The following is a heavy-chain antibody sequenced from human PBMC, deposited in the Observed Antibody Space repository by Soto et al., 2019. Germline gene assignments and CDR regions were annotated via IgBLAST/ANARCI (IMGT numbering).Heavy chain of an antibody. CDR3: ARDPNPEFLRIAAAGNFDY. D-gene: IGHD6-13*01. CDR2: IIPIFGTA. V-gene: IGHV1-69*06. Sequence: GASVKVSCKASGGTFSSYAISWVRQAPGQGLEWMGGIIPIFGTANYAQKFQGRVTITADKSTSTAYMELSSLRSEDTAVYYCARDPNPEFLRIAAAGNFDYCGQGPLVTVSS. CDR1: GGTFSSYA. J-gene: IGHJ4*02.